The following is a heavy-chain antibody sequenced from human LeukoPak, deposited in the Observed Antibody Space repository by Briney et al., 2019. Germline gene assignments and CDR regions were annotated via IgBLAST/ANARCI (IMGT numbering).Heavy chain of an antibody. J-gene: IGHJ3*02. Sequence: GGSLRLSCAASGFTFSSDWMHWVRHAPGKGLVWGSYINSDGSTTDYADSVKGRFTISRDNAKNTLYLQMNSLRPEDTAVYYCGRISGATGGAFDIWGQGTMVTVSS. CDR2: INSDGSTT. CDR1: GFTFSSDW. V-gene: IGHV3-74*01. D-gene: IGHD1-26*01. CDR3: GRISGATGGAFDI.